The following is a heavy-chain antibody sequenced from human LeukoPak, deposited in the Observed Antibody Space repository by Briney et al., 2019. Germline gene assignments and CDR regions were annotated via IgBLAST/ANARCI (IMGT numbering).Heavy chain of an antibody. CDR1: GGSISSYY. J-gene: IGHJ4*02. CDR3: ARSYYYDSSGYYHPPYYFDY. D-gene: IGHD3-22*01. Sequence: SETLSLTCTVSGGSISSYYWSWIRQPPGKGLEWIGYIYYSGGTNYNPSLKSRVTISVDTSKNQFSLKLSSVTAADTAVYYCARSYYYDSSGYYHPPYYFDYWGQGTLVTVSS. V-gene: IGHV4-59*08. CDR2: IYYSGGT.